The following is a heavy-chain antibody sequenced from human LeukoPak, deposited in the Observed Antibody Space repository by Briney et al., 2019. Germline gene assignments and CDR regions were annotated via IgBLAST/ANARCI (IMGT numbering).Heavy chain of an antibody. CDR3: ARADHSYGISDT. CDR2: IYNSEKT. Sequence: PSETLSLTCTVSGGSIRSGGIYWSWIRQFPGKGLEWIGYIYNSEKTFYNPSLKSRLSISGDTSKNQFSLRLNSVTAADTAVYFCARADHSYGISDTWGQGALVIVSS. J-gene: IGHJ5*02. CDR1: GGSIRSGGIY. D-gene: IGHD5-18*01. V-gene: IGHV4-31*03.